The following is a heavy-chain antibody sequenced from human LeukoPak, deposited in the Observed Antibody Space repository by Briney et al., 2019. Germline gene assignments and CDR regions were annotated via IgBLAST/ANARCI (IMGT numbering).Heavy chain of an antibody. D-gene: IGHD5-12*01. J-gene: IGHJ4*02. Sequence: PGGSLRLSCAPSGFSFSNYAMSWVRRAPGKGLEWVSGISDSGGTTYYAGSVKGRLTISRDNSKTTPSLQMTSRRDEDTAVYYCAKHSYRVDSFTDYWGQGTLVTVSS. CDR3: AKHSYRVDSFTDY. CDR2: ISDSGGTT. CDR1: GFSFSNYA. V-gene: IGHV3-23*01.